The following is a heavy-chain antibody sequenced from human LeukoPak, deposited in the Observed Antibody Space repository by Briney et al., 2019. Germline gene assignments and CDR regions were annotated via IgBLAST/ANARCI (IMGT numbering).Heavy chain of an antibody. Sequence: GGSLRLSCAASGFTFNTYVLGWVRQSPGKGLEWVSGITGSGVSAYYADSVKGRFTISRDNSNNTLYLQMTGLKAEDTALYFCATLGSCTGSDRRLYWYFDFWGRGTLVTVSS. V-gene: IGHV3-23*01. CDR3: ATLGSCTGSDRRLYWYFDF. D-gene: IGHD2-8*02. J-gene: IGHJ2*01. CDR2: ITGSGVSA. CDR1: GFTFNTYV.